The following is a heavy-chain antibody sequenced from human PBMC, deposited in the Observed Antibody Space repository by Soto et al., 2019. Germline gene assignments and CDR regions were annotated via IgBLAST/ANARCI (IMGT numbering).Heavy chain of an antibody. CDR3: ARGRGNCPYYHYIDV. V-gene: IGHV4-34*01. Sequence: SETLSLTCAVYGGSFSGYYWSWIRQPPGKGLEWIGEINHSGSTNYNPSLKSRVTISVDTSKNQFSLKLSSVTAADTAVYYCARGRGNCPYYHYIDVWGKGTSVTVSS. CDR1: GGSFSGYY. J-gene: IGHJ6*03. D-gene: IGHD2-21*02. CDR2: INHSGST.